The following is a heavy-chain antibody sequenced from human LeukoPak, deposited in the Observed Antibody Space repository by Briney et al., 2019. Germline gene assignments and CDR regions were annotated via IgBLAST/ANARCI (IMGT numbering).Heavy chain of an antibody. CDR2: IWYDGSNT. D-gene: IGHD1-14*01. J-gene: IGHJ4*02. V-gene: IGHV3-33*01. CDR1: GLTFSGYG. Sequence: GGSLRLSCAASGLTFSGYGMHWVRQAPGKGLEWVAIIWYDGSNTYYADSVKGRFTISRDNSKNTLYLQMNSLRAEDTAVYFCASDLGGHYHNYFDSWGQRTLVTVSS. CDR3: ASDLGGHYHNYFDS.